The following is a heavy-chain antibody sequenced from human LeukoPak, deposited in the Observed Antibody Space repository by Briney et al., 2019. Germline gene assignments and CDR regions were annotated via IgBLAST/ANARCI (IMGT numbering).Heavy chain of an antibody. V-gene: IGHV4-34*01. Sequence: PSETLSLTCAVYGGSFSGYYWSWIRQPPGKGLEWIGEINHSGSTNYNPSLKSRVTISVDTSKNQFSLKLSSVTAADTAVYYCARLYYYDSSGYEYYFDYWGQGTLVTVSS. CDR2: INHSGST. CDR1: GGSFSGYY. D-gene: IGHD3-22*01. J-gene: IGHJ4*02. CDR3: ARLYYYDSSGYEYYFDY.